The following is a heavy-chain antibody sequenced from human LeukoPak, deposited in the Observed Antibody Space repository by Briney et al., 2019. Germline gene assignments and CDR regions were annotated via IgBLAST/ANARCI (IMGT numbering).Heavy chain of an antibody. V-gene: IGHV5-51*01. CDR1: GYSFTRYW. Sequence: PGESLKISCKGSGYSFTRYWIGWVRQVPGKGLEWMGIIYPGDSDTRYSPSFQGQVTISVGKSITTAYLQWSTLKASDTAIYYCARARSMSSGYWGLLEYWGQGALVTVSS. D-gene: IGHD3-22*01. CDR2: IYPGDSDT. J-gene: IGHJ4*02. CDR3: ARARSMSSGYWGLLEY.